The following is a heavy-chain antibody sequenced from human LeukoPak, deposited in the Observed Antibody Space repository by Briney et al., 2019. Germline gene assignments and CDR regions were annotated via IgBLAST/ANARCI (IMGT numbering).Heavy chain of an antibody. J-gene: IGHJ1*01. CDR3: ARAPSEAGGYYPEYFRH. CDR2: IKSDGKT. D-gene: IGHD3-22*01. CDR1: GFTFSRYW. V-gene: IGHV3-74*01. Sequence: GGSLRLSCEASGFTFSRYWMHWVRQAPGKGLGWVSRIKSDGKTNYADSVKGRFTISRDNAKNTVSLQMDSLRAEDTGVYYCARAPSEAGGYYPEYFRHWGQGTLVTVSS.